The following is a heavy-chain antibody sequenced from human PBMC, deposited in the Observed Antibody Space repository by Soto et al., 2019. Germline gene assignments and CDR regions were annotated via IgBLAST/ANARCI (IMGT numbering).Heavy chain of an antibody. J-gene: IGHJ6*02. CDR3: GKFRRRSSSAPGVYYYYGMDV. CDR1: GDSVSSNSAA. V-gene: IGHV6-1*01. CDR2: TYYRSKWYN. Sequence: SQTLSLTCAISGDSVSSNSAAWNWIRQSPSRGLEWLGRTYYRSKWYNDYAVSVKSRITINPDTSKNQFSLQLNSVTPEDTAVYSCGKFRRRSSSAPGVYYYYGMDVWGQGTTVTVSS. D-gene: IGHD6-13*01.